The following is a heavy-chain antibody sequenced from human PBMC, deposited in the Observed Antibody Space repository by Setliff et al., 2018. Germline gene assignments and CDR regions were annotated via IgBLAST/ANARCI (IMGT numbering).Heavy chain of an antibody. CDR2: INHSGST. CDR1: GESISDSY. Sequence: SETLSLTCGVYGESISDSYWSWIRQPPGRALEWIGEINHSGSTNYNPSLKSRVTISVDTSKNQFSLKLSSVTAADTAVYYCARRQVVLATNLDAFDIWGQGTMVTVSS. V-gene: IGHV4-34*01. CDR3: ARRQVVLATNLDAFDI. D-gene: IGHD5-12*01. J-gene: IGHJ3*02.